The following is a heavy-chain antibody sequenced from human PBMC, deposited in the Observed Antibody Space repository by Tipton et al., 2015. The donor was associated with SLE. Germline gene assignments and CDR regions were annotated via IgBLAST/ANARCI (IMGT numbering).Heavy chain of an antibody. CDR1: GGSIISNY. CDR2: GYNSGTS. J-gene: IGHJ3*02. V-gene: IGHV4-4*08. Sequence: TLSLTCTVSGGSIISNYWSWVRQPPGKGLEWIGYGYNSGTSHYNPSLKSRVTISVDTSKNQFSLRLTSVTAADTALYYCGRARVGMGYVFDIWGQGTMVTVSS. CDR3: GRARVGMGYVFDI. D-gene: IGHD5-24*01.